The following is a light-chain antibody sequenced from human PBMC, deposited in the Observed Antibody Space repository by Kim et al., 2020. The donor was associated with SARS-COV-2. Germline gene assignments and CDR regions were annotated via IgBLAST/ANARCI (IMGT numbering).Light chain of an antibody. J-gene: IGLJ3*02. CDR3: NSRDGSGNHVL. CDR1: SLRGYY. Sequence: ALGQTVASACQGGSLRGYYASWCGQKSGQAPILVIYGDKNRPAGIAARFSGSGAGKTASLTITGAQAEDEADYYCNSRDGSGNHVLFGGGTQLTVL. CDR2: GDK. V-gene: IGLV3-19*01.